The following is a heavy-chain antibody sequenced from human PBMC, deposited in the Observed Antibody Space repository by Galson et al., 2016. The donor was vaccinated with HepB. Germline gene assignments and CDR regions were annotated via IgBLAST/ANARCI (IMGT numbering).Heavy chain of an antibody. CDR1: GGSFSDYH. CDR2: INDSGST. V-gene: IGHV4-34*01. Sequence: ETLSLTCAVYGGSFSDYHWSWIRQPPGKGLEWIGEINDSGSTNYNPSLKSRVIISVDTSKKQFSLKLSSVTAADTAVYYCARRDSNYYSASGSYSTIVEYNWFDSWGQGTLVTVSS. J-gene: IGHJ5*01. D-gene: IGHD3-10*01. CDR3: ARRDSNYYSASGSYSTIVEYNWFDS.